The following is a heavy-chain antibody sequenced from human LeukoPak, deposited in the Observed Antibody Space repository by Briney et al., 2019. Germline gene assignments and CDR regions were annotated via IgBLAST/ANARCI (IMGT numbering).Heavy chain of an antibody. D-gene: IGHD4/OR15-4a*01. CDR2: ISRNSDYI. CDR1: GFAFSSST. Sequence: GGSLRLSCAASGFAFSSSTMNWVRRAPGKGLEWVSSISRNSDYIYYVDSVKGRFTISRDNAKNLLYLQMNSLRAEDTAVYFCVRIPNSANFPNWFDPWGQGTLVTVSS. V-gene: IGHV3-21*01. J-gene: IGHJ5*02. CDR3: VRIPNSANFPNWFDP.